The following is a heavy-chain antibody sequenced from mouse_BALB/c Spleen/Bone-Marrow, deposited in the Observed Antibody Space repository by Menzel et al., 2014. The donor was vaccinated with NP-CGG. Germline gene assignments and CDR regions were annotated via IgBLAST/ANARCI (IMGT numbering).Heavy chain of an antibody. Sequence: EVMLVESGAEFVRPGASLKLSCTGSGFNIKDSYMHWVKQRPGQGLEWIGCIDPENGDTEYAPKFQGKATMTADTSPNTAFLQLSSLASEDTAVYYCAPYGTYGFEYWGQGTTVTVSS. CDR2: IDPENGDT. CDR1: GFNIKDSY. D-gene: IGHD2-10*02. CDR3: APYGTYGFEY. J-gene: IGHJ4*01. V-gene: IGHV14-4*02.